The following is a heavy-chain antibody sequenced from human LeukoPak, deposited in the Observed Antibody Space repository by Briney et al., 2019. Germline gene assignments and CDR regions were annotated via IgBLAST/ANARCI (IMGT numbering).Heavy chain of an antibody. CDR2: INPHTGGT. V-gene: IGHV1-2*02. CDR3: ARDREGSGWYVYWYFDL. Sequence: ASVKVSCKASGYTFTGYYMHWVRQAPGQGLEWMGWINPHTGGTNYAQKFQGRVTMTRDTSISTAYMELSRLRSDDTAVYYCARDREGSGWYVYWYFDLWGRGTLVTVSS. CDR1: GYTFTGYY. D-gene: IGHD6-19*01. J-gene: IGHJ2*01.